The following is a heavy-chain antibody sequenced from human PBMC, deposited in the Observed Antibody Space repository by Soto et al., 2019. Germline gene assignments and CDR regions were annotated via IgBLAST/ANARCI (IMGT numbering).Heavy chain of an antibody. J-gene: IGHJ5*02. V-gene: IGHV4-39*01. CDR1: GGSISSSRYY. CDR2: IYYSGST. Sequence: SETLSLTCTVSGGSISSSRYYWGWIRQPPGKGLEWIGSIYYSGSTYYNPSLKSRVTISVDTSKNQFSLKLSSVTAADTAVYYCARHFARTAENWFDPWGQGTLVTVSS. CDR3: ARHFARTAENWFDP.